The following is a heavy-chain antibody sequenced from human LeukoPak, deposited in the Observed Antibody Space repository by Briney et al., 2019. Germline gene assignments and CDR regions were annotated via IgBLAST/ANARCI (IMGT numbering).Heavy chain of an antibody. Sequence: EASVKVSCKASGYTFTSYAMNWVRQAPGQRLEWMGWINAGNGNTKYSQKFQGRVTITRDTSASTAYMELSSLRSEDTAVYYCARGGREKKITPWGQGTLVTVSS. CDR2: INAGNGNT. CDR1: GYTFTSYA. V-gene: IGHV1-3*01. CDR3: ARGGREKKITP. D-gene: IGHD2-15*01. J-gene: IGHJ5*02.